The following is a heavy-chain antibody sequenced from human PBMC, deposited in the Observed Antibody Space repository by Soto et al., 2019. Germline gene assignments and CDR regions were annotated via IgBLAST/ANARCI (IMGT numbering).Heavy chain of an antibody. Sequence: GASVKVSCKASGGTFSSYAISWVRQAPGQGLEWMGGIIPIFGTANYAQKFQGRVTITADESTSTAYMELSSLRSEDTAVYYCARDRTIHYSNPDYWGQGTLVTVSS. CDR2: IIPIFGTA. V-gene: IGHV1-69*13. CDR3: ARDRTIHYSNPDY. D-gene: IGHD4-4*01. CDR1: GGTFSSYA. J-gene: IGHJ4*02.